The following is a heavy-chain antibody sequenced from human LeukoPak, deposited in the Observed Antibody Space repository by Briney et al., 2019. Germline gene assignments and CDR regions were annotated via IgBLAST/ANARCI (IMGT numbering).Heavy chain of an antibody. V-gene: IGHV4-28*01. CDR3: ARRGGSYYGHAFDI. CDR2: IYYSGST. J-gene: IGHJ3*02. CDR1: GYSISSSNW. D-gene: IGHD1-26*01. Sequence: SETLSLTCAVSGYSISSSNWWGWIRQPPGKGLEWIGYIYYSGSTYYNPSLKSRVTMSVDTSMNQFSLKLSSVTAVDTAVYYCARRGGSYYGHAFDIWGQGTMVTVSS.